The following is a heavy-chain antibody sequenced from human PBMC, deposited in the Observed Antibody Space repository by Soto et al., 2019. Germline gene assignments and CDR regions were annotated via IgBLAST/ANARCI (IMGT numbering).Heavy chain of an antibody. Sequence: QVQLVESGGGVVQPGRSLRLSCAASGFTFSSYGMDWVRQAPGKGLEWVAVISYDGSNKYYADSVKGRFTISRDNSKNTLYLQMNSLRAEDTAVYFCAKAIPPRSWGQGTLVTVSS. CDR3: AKAIPPRS. D-gene: IGHD2-2*02. CDR1: GFTFSSYG. V-gene: IGHV3-30*18. CDR2: ISYDGSNK. J-gene: IGHJ4*02.